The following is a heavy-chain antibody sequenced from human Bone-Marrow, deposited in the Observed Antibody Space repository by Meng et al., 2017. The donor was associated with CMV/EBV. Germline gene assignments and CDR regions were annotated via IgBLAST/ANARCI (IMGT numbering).Heavy chain of an antibody. Sequence: ASVKVSCKTSGGTFSSYAISWVRQAPGQGLEWMGWMNPNSGNTGYAQKFQGRVTMTRNTSISTAYMELSSLRSEDTAVYYCARSSDFWSGYYPYWGQGTLVNGAS. V-gene: IGHV1-8*01. CDR2: MNPNSGNT. D-gene: IGHD3-3*01. CDR3: ARSSDFWSGYYPY. J-gene: IGHJ4*02. CDR1: GGTFSSYA.